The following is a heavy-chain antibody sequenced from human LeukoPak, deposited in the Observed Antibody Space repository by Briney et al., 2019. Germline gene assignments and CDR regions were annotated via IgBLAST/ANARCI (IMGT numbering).Heavy chain of an antibody. CDR2: IWYDGSNK. V-gene: IGHV3-33*01. J-gene: IGHJ3*02. Sequence: PGRSLRLSCAASGFTFSSYGMHWVRQAPGKGLEWVAVIWYDGSNKYYADSVKGRFTISRDNSKSTLYLQMNSLRAEDTAVYYCARDVPAYYYDSSGYTDAFDIWGQGTMVAVSS. D-gene: IGHD3-22*01. CDR3: ARDVPAYYYDSSGYTDAFDI. CDR1: GFTFSSYG.